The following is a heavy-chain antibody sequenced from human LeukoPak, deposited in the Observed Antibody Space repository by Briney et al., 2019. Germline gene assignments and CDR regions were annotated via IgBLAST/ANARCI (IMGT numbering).Heavy chain of an antibody. D-gene: IGHD2-2*01. J-gene: IGHJ4*02. CDR2: ISGGGYT. CDR3: GKDATSDNAIWDYFDH. V-gene: IGHV3-23*01. Sequence: GGSLRLSCSTAGLTFSNSAMSWVRPAPGGGLEWGKSISGGGYTSYGDSVESRFVDTSNNSKTTLYLQMNSLTAEDTAVYYCGKDATSDNAIWDYFDHWGQGTPVTVSS. CDR1: GLTFSNSA.